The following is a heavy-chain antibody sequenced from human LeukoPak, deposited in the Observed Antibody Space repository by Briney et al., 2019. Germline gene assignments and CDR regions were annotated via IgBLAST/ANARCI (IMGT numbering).Heavy chain of an antibody. CDR2: FDPEDGET. D-gene: IGHD5-18*01. CDR1: GYTLTELS. Sequence: ASVKVSCKVSGYTLTELSMHWVRQAPGKGFEWMGGFDPEDGETIYAQKFQGRVTMTEDTSTDTAYMELSSLRSEDTAVYYCATDLSEYSYGYSFDYWGQGTLVTVSS. J-gene: IGHJ4*02. V-gene: IGHV1-24*01. CDR3: ATDLSEYSYGYSFDY.